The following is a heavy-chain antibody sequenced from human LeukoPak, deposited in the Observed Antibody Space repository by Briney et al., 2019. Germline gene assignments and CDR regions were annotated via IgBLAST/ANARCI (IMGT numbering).Heavy chain of an antibody. Sequence: ASVKVSCKASGYTFTSYGISWVRQAPGQGLEWMGWISAYNGNTNYAQKLQGRVTMTTDTSTSTAYMELRSLRSDDTAVYYCATGARVSPVDAFDIWGQGTMVTVSS. CDR3: ATGARVSPVDAFDI. CDR2: ISAYNGNT. D-gene: IGHD3-3*01. J-gene: IGHJ3*02. CDR1: GYTFTSYG. V-gene: IGHV1-18*01.